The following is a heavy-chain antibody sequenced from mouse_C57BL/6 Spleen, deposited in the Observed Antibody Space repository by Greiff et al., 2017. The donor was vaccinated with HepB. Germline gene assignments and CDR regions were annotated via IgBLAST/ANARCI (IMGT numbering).Heavy chain of an antibody. CDR2: IHPNSGST. V-gene: IGHV1-64*01. J-gene: IGHJ1*03. Sequence: VQLQQPGAELVKPGASVKLSCKASGYTFTSYWMHWVKQRPGQGLEWIGMIHPNSGSTNYNEKFKSKATLTVDKSSSTAYMQLSSLTSEDSAVYYCARDPYYGSSYDWYFDVWGTGTTVTVSS. D-gene: IGHD1-1*01. CDR3: ARDPYYGSSYDWYFDV. CDR1: GYTFTSYW.